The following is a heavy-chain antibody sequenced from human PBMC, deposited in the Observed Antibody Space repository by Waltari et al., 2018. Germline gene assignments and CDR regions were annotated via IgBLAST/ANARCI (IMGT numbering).Heavy chain of an antibody. CDR3: ARISSSAFDI. CDR2: INHSGST. Sequence: QVQLQQWGAGLLKPSETLSLPCAVYGGSFSGYYWSWIRQPPGKGLGWIGEINHSGSTNYNPSLKSRVTISVDTSKNQFSLKLSSVTAADTAVYYCARISSSAFDIWGQGTMVTVSS. J-gene: IGHJ3*02. D-gene: IGHD6-6*01. CDR1: GGSFSGYY. V-gene: IGHV4-34*01.